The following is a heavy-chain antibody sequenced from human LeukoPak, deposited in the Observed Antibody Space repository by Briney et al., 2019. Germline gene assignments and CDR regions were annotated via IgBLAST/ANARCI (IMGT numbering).Heavy chain of an antibody. V-gene: IGHV4-34*01. CDR2: INHSGST. Sequence: SETLSLTCAVYGGSFSGYCWSWIRQPPGKGLEWLGEINHSGSTNYNPSLKSRVTISVDTSKNQFSLKLSSVTAADTAVYYCARGTYYYDSSGYYPYYYYYYMDVWGKGTTVTVSS. CDR1: GGSFSGYC. CDR3: ARGTYYYDSSGYYPYYYYYYMDV. D-gene: IGHD3-22*01. J-gene: IGHJ6*03.